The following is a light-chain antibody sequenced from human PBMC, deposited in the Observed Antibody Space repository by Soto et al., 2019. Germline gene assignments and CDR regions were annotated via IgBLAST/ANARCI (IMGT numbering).Light chain of an antibody. CDR1: SSDVGADIF. V-gene: IGLV2-8*01. CDR2: DVN. J-gene: IGLJ1*01. CDR3: VSFAGGTYV. Sequence: QSVLTQPPSASGSPGQSVTISCTGTSSDVGADIFVSWYQQHPGKAPKLMVYDVNRRPPGVPDRFFGSKSGNTASLTVSGLQAEDEAHYYCVSFAGGTYVFGTGTKVTVL.